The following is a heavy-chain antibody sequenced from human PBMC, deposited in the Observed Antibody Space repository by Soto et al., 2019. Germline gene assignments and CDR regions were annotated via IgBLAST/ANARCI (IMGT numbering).Heavy chain of an antibody. Sequence: QITLEESGPTLVKPTQTLTLTCTFSGFSLNERAVGVGWIRQPPGKALEWLAFTYWDDDNHYSTSLKNRLTITKDTSKNQVVLTMTNTEPADTATYYCAHGSGWLFDYWGQGTQVTVSS. CDR1: GFSLNERAVG. CDR3: AHGSGWLFDY. J-gene: IGHJ4*02. CDR2: TYWDDDN. D-gene: IGHD6-19*01. V-gene: IGHV2-5*02.